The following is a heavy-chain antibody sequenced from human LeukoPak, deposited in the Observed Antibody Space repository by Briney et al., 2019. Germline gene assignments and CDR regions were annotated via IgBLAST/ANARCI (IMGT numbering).Heavy chain of an antibody. V-gene: IGHV4-4*08. Sequence: SETLSLTCSVSGGSTRSHNWNWIRQSPGKGLEWIGYIYTGGFTNYNPSLSSRVTMSIDTSKNQFSLRLSSVTAADTAIYYCARAVSGRFDYWGQGTLVTVSS. CDR3: ARAVSGRFDY. CDR1: GGSTRSHN. D-gene: IGHD6-19*01. CDR2: IYTGGFT. J-gene: IGHJ4*02.